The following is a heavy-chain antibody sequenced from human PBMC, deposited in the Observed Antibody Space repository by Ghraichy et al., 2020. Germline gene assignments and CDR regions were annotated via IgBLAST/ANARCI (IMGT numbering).Heavy chain of an antibody. Sequence: ASVKVSCKASGYTFTGYYMHWVRQAPGQGLEWMGWINPNSGGTNYAQKFQGRVTMTRDTSISTAYMELSRLRSDDTAVYYCARDVGDYDFWSGYLGIYYYYGMDVWGQGTTVTVSS. CDR1: GYTFTGYY. CDR3: ARDVGDYDFWSGYLGIYYYYGMDV. V-gene: IGHV1-2*02. CDR2: INPNSGGT. J-gene: IGHJ6*02. D-gene: IGHD3-3*01.